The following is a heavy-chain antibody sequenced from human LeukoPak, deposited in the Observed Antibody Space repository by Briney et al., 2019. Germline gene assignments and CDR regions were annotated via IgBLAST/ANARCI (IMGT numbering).Heavy chain of an antibody. CDR1: GGSISSGDYY. V-gene: IGHV4-30-4*01. Sequence: SQTLSLTCTVSGGSISSGDYYWSWIRQPPGKGLEWIEYIYYSGSTYYNPSLKSRVTISVDTSKNQFSLKLSSVTAADTAVYYCARWATMIVVVDAFDIWGQGTMVTVSS. D-gene: IGHD3-22*01. J-gene: IGHJ3*02. CDR3: ARWATMIVVVDAFDI. CDR2: IYYSGST.